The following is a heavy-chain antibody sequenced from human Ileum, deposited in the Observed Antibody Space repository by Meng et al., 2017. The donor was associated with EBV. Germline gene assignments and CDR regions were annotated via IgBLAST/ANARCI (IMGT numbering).Heavy chain of an antibody. D-gene: IGHD3-16*01. CDR1: RYSFRGSYR. V-gene: IGHV4-4*02. CDR2: VYPSGTP. J-gene: IGHJ4*02. CDR3: ARDAFQYASGIPAH. Sequence: RLVEAGPSVVAPSGTLSLTVTVSRYSFRGSYRCGWVRQSPEKGLEWIGEVYPSGTPYYNPSLKSRVTISLDKSRNQFSLNLIHVTAADAAVYYCARDAFQYASGIPAHWGQGTLVTVSS.